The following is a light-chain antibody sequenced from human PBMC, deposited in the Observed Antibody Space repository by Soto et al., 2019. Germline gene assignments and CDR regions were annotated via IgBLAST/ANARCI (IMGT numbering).Light chain of an antibody. CDR1: QSISSY. J-gene: IGKJ1*01. CDR2: AAS. V-gene: IGKV1-39*01. Sequence: DIQMTQSPSSLSASVGDRVTITCRASQSISSYLNWYQQKPGKAPKLLIYAASSLQSGVPSRFSGGGSGTDFTLPISSLQPENFATYYCKQSFSTPRTFGKGTKVDIK. CDR3: KQSFSTPRT.